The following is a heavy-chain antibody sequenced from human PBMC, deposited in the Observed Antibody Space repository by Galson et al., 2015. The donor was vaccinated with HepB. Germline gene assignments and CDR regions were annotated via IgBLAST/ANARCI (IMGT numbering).Heavy chain of an antibody. J-gene: IGHJ3*02. D-gene: IGHD3-22*01. CDR3: ARGLYYDTGPGAFDI. Sequence: SVKVSCKASGGTFSSYAISWVRRAPGQGLEWMGGIIPIFGIANYAQKFQGRVTITADESTSTAYMELSSLRSEDTAVYYCARGLYYDTGPGAFDIWGQGTMVTVSS. V-gene: IGHV1-69*13. CDR1: GGTFSSYA. CDR2: IIPIFGIA.